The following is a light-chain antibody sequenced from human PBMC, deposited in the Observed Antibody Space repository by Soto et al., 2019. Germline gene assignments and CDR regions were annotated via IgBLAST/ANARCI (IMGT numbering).Light chain of an antibody. CDR3: LQDYNYPRT. CDR1: QDIRNV. CDR2: AAS. V-gene: IGKV1-6*01. Sequence: ASQITQSPSSLSASFGERGTITCRARQDIRNVLGWFQQKPGKAPQLLISAASFLQSGVPSRFSGSGSGTDFTLTISSLQPEDFATYYCLQDYNYPRTVGQGTKVEIK. J-gene: IGKJ1*01.